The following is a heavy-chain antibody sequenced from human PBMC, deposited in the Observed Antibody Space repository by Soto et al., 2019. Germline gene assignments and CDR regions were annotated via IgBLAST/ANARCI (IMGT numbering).Heavy chain of an antibody. CDR2: IYSGGST. V-gene: IGHV3-53*01. CDR3: ARVRVATYSYYMDV. D-gene: IGHD5-12*01. Sequence: GGSLRLSCAASGFTVSSNYMSWVRQAPGKGLEWVSVIYSGGSTYYADSVKGRFTISRDNAKNSLYLQMNSLRAEDTAVYYCARVRVATYSYYMDVWGKGTTVTVSS. CDR1: GFTVSSNY. J-gene: IGHJ6*03.